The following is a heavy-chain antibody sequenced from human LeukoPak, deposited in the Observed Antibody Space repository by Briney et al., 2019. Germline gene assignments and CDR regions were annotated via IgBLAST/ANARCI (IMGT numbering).Heavy chain of an antibody. J-gene: IGHJ6*03. CDR2: INHSGST. Sequence: SETLSLTCAVYGGSFSGYYWSWIRPPPGKGLEWIGEINHSGSTNYNPSLKSRVTISVDTSKNQFSLKLSSVTAADTAVYYCARGALIAPGDYYYMDVWGKGTTVTLSS. V-gene: IGHV4-34*01. CDR1: GGSFSGYY. CDR3: ARGALIAPGDYYYMDV. D-gene: IGHD2/OR15-2a*01.